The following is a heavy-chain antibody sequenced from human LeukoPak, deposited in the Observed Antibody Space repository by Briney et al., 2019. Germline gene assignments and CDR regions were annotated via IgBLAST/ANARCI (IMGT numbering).Heavy chain of an antibody. J-gene: IGHJ4*02. CDR1: GNYW. Sequence: GGSLRLSCAASGNYWMHWVRQAPGKGLVWVSHINSDGSWTSYADSVKGRFTISKDNAKNTVYLQINNLRAEDTAVYYCFSFYETYWGRGTLVTVSS. V-gene: IGHV3-74*01. CDR2: INSDGSWT. D-gene: IGHD2-2*01. CDR3: FSFYETY.